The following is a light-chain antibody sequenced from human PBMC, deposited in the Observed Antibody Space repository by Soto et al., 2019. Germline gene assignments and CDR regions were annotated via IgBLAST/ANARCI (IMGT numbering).Light chain of an antibody. CDR3: AAWDDSLSGVV. CDR2: RNN. V-gene: IGLV1-44*01. J-gene: IGLJ2*01. CDR1: SSNIGSSN. Sequence: QSVLTQPPSASGTPGQRVTISCSGSSSNIGSSNVNWYQQLPGTAPKLLIYRNNQRPSGVPDRFSGSKSGTSASLAIAGLQSEDEADYHCAAWDDSLSGVVFGGGTKVTVL.